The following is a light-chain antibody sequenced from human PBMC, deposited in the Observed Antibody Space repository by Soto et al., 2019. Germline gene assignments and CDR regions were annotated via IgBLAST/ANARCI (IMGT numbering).Light chain of an antibody. CDR1: SSNIGSET. Sequence: QSVLTQPPSVSGTPGQRVTISCSGSSSNIGSETVNWYQQFPGTAPKLLIYNNNQRPSGVPDRFSDSKSGTSASLAISGLQSEDEADYYCAAWDDSLNGVVFGGGTKLTVL. CDR3: AAWDDSLNGVV. J-gene: IGLJ2*01. V-gene: IGLV1-44*01. CDR2: NNN.